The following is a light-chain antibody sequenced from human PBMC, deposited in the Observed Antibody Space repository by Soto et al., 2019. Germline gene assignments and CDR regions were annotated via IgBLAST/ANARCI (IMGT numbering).Light chain of an antibody. CDR2: AAS. J-gene: IGKJ1*01. V-gene: IGKV1-9*01. Sequence: IQMTQSPSTLSGSVGDRLTITCRASQGISSYLAWYQQKPGKAPKLLIYAASTLQSRVPSRFSGSGSGTDFTLTISSLQPEDFATYYCQQLNSDPWTFGQGTKVDIK. CDR1: QGISSY. CDR3: QQLNSDPWT.